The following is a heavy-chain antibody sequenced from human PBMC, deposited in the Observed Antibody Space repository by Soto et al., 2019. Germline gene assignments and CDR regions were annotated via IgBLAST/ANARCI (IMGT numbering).Heavy chain of an antibody. D-gene: IGHD3-3*01. Sequence: SETLSLTCTVSGGSISSGGYYWSWIRQHPGKGLEWIGYIYYSGSTYYNPSLKSRVTISVDTSKNQFSLKLSSVTAADTAVYYCARDTYYDFGSGSSNYYGMDVWGQGTTVTVSS. J-gene: IGHJ6*02. CDR1: GGSISSGGYY. CDR3: ARDTYYDFGSGSSNYYGMDV. CDR2: IYYSGST. V-gene: IGHV4-31*03.